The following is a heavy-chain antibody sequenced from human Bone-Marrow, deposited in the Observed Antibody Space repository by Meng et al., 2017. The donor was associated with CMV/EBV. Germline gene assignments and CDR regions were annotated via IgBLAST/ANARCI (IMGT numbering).Heavy chain of an antibody. D-gene: IGHD1-26*01. CDR1: GFTFSSYW. V-gene: IGHV3-15*01. CDR2: IKSKADGGTT. Sequence: GGSLRLSCAASGFTFSSYWMSWVRQAPGKGLEWVGRIKSKADGGTTDYAAPVKGRFTISRDDSKNTLYLQMNSLKTEDTAVYYCTTDGGSYYGFDYWGQGTLVTVSS. CDR3: TTDGGSYYGFDY. J-gene: IGHJ4*02.